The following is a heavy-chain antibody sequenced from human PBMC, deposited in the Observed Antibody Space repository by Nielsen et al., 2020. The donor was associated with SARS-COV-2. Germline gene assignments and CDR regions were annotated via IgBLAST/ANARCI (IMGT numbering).Heavy chain of an antibody. CDR1: GFTFDDYA. CDR3: ARDLGSGEGAFDI. CDR2: ISWNSGSI. V-gene: IGHV3-9*01. D-gene: IGHD3-10*01. J-gene: IGHJ3*02. Sequence: GGSLRLSCAASGFTFDDYAMHWVRQAPGKGLEWVSGISWNSGSIGYADSVKGRFTISRDNAKNSLYLQMNSLRAEDTAVYYCARDLGSGEGAFDIWGQGTMVTVSS.